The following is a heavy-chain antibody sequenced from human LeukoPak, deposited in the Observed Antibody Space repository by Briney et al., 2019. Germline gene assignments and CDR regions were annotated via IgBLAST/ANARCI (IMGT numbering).Heavy chain of an antibody. CDR3: ARRAGAYSHPYDY. D-gene: IGHD4/OR15-4a*01. V-gene: IGHV3-48*01. CDR1: GFTFSSYS. J-gene: IGHJ4*02. CDR2: ITI. Sequence: GGSLRLSCAASGFTFSSYSMNWVRQAPGKGLEWVSYITIYYADSVKGRFTISRDNAKNSLYLQMNSLRAEDTAVYYCARRAGAYSHPYDYWGQGTLVTVSS.